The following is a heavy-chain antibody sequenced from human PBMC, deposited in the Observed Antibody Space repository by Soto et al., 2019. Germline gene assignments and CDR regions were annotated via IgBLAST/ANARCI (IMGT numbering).Heavy chain of an antibody. CDR3: ARERDYYGRID. D-gene: IGHD3-10*02. J-gene: IGHJ4*02. CDR1: GGTFSSYA. V-gene: IGHV1-69*11. Sequence: QVQLVQSGAEVKKPGSSVKVSCKASGGTFSSYAISWERPAPGQGLEWMGGIIPILGTANYAQKFQGRVTLTADECTTTAYMELSSLRSEDTAVYYCARERDYYGRIDWGQGTLVTVSS. CDR2: IIPILGTA.